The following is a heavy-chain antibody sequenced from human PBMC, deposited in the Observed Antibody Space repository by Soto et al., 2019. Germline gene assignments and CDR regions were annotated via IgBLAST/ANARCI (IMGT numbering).Heavy chain of an antibody. Sequence: EVQLVETGGGLIQPGGSLRLSCAASGFTVSSNYMSWVRQAPGKGLEWVSVIYSGGSTYYADSVKGRFTISRDNSKNTLYLQMTSLRAEDTAVYYCASAWGATAPLFYWGQGTLVTVSS. CDR1: GFTVSSNY. CDR3: ASAWGATAPLFY. CDR2: IYSGGST. J-gene: IGHJ4*02. V-gene: IGHV3-53*02. D-gene: IGHD1-26*01.